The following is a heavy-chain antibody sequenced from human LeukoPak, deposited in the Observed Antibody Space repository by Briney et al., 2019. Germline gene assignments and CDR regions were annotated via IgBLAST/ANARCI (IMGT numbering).Heavy chain of an antibody. Sequence: ASVKVSCKASGYTFTSYDINWVRQATGQGLEWMGWMNPNSGNTGYAQKFQGRVTMTRNTSISTAYMELSSLRSEDTAVYYCARGLRMVATRGPRGYYFDYWGQGTLVTVSS. CDR2: MNPNSGNT. J-gene: IGHJ4*02. V-gene: IGHV1-8*01. CDR3: ARGLRMVATRGPRGYYFDY. D-gene: IGHD5-12*01. CDR1: GYTFTSYD.